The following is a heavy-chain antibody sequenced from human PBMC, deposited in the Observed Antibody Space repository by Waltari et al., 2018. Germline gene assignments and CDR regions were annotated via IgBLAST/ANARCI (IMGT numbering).Heavy chain of an antibody. CDR2: ISGSGGST. Sequence: EVQLLESGGGLVQPGGSLRLSCAASGFTFSSYAMSWVRQAPGKGLEWVSAISGSGGSTYDADSVKGRFTISRDNSKNTLYLQMNSLRAEDTAVYYCAKKGSGVTYYFDYWGQGTLVTVSS. CDR3: AKKGSGVTYYFDY. J-gene: IGHJ4*02. CDR1: GFTFSSYA. D-gene: IGHD2-8*01. V-gene: IGHV3-23*01.